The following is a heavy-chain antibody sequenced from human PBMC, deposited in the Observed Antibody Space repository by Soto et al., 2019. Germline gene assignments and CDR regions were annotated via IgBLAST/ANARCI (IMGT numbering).Heavy chain of an antibody. J-gene: IGHJ5*02. CDR2: ISSSSSYI. V-gene: IGHV3-21*01. CDR1: GFTFSSYT. D-gene: IGHD3-22*01. CDR3: ARDATSIVLSVYSDYWFDH. Sequence: EVQLVESGGGLVKPGGSLRLSCAASGFTFSSYTMSWVRQAPGKGLEWVSCISSSSSYIYYADSVKGRCTISRDNAKNTPLFQMNSRIADDTAVYYCARDATSIVLSVYSDYWFDHWGQGTLVTVSS.